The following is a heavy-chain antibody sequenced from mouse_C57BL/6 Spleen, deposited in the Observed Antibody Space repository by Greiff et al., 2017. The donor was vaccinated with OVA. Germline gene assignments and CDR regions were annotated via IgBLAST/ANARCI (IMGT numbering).Heavy chain of an antibody. D-gene: IGHD2-3*01. Sequence: EVKLMESGPGLVKPSQSLSLTCSVTGYSITSGYYWNWIRQFPGNKLEWMGYISYDGSNNYNPSLKNRISITRDTSKNQFFLKLNSVTTEDTATYYCARDLYDGYPWFAYWGQGTLVTVSA. CDR2: ISYDGSN. V-gene: IGHV3-6*01. CDR3: ARDLYDGYPWFAY. J-gene: IGHJ3*01. CDR1: GYSITSGYY.